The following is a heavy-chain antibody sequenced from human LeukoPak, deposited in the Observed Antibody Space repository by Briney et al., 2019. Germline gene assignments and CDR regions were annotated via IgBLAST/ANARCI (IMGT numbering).Heavy chain of an antibody. CDR3: ARGQQSDYPRFVDY. Sequence: ASVKVSYKASGYTFTGYYMHWVRQAPGQGLEWMGWINPNSGGTNYAQKFQGRVTMTRDTSISTAYMELSSLRSDDTAVYYCARGQQSDYPRFVDYWGQGTLVTVSS. V-gene: IGHV1-2*02. D-gene: IGHD4-17*01. CDR2: INPNSGGT. J-gene: IGHJ4*02. CDR1: GYTFTGYY.